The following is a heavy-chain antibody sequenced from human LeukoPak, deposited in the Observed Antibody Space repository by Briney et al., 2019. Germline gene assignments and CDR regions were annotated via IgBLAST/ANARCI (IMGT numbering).Heavy chain of an antibody. D-gene: IGHD5-12*01. V-gene: IGHV3-74*03. Sequence: GGSLRLSCAASGFTFSSYWMHWVRQTPGKGLLWVSRINSDGSITTYADSVKGRFTISRDNAKNTLYLQMNSLRAEDTAVYYCARDEGIVATIRGFDHWGRGTLVTVSS. CDR1: GFTFSSYW. J-gene: IGHJ4*02. CDR2: INSDGSIT. CDR3: ARDEGIVATIRGFDH.